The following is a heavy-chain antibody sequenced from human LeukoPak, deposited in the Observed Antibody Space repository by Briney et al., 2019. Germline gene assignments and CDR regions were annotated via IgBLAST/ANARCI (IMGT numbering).Heavy chain of an antibody. J-gene: IGHJ6*03. V-gene: IGHV4-59*01. Sequence: SETLSLTCAVYGGSFSGYYWSWIRQAPGKGLEWIGYIYYSGSVNYDPSLKSRVTMSVDPSNNQFSMKLRSVTAADTAVYYCARDHKNYHIDVWGQGTTVTVSS. CDR1: GGSFSGYY. CDR3: ARDHKNYHIDV. CDR2: IYYSGSV.